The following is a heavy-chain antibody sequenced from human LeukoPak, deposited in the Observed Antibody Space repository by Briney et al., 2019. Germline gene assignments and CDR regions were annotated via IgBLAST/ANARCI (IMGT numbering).Heavy chain of an antibody. V-gene: IGHV4-59*01. D-gene: IGHD1-20*01. CDR3: ARDTYNWKRGVYFDY. CDR2: IYYSGST. CDR1: GGSISSYY. J-gene: IGHJ4*02. Sequence: SETLSLTCTVSGGSISSYYWSWIRQPPGKGLEWIGYIYYSGSTNYNPSLKSRVTISLDTSKNQFSLELSSVTAADTAVYYCARDTYNWKRGVYFDYWGQGTLVTVSS.